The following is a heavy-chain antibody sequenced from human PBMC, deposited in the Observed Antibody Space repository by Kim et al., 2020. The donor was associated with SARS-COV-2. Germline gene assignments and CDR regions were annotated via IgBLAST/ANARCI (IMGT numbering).Heavy chain of an antibody. CDR1: GGTFSSYA. Sequence: SVKVSCKASGGTFSSYAISWVRQAPGQGLEWMGGIIPIFGTANYAQKFQGRVTITADESTSTAYMELSSLRSEDTAVYYCARDLLSGVVPAAMRYYYGMDVWGQGTTVTVSS. D-gene: IGHD2-2*01. CDR2: IIPIFGTA. J-gene: IGHJ6*02. V-gene: IGHV1-69*13. CDR3: ARDLLSGVVPAAMRYYYGMDV.